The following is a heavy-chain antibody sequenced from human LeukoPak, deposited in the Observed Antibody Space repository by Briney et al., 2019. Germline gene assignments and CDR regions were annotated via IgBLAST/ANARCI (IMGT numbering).Heavy chain of an antibody. CDR3: ARRGDWPYYYGMDV. CDR1: GYTFTSYD. D-gene: IGHD2-21*02. V-gene: IGHV1-8*01. Sequence: ASVKVSCKAPGYTFTSYDINWVRQATGQGLEWMGWMNPNSGNTGYAQKFQGRVTMTRNTSISTAYMELSSLRSEDTAVYYCARRGDWPYYYGMDVWGQGTTVTVSS. CDR2: MNPNSGNT. J-gene: IGHJ6*02.